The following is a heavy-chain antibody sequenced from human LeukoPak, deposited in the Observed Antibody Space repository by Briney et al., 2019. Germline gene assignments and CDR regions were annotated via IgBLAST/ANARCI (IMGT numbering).Heavy chain of an antibody. CDR3: ARDLAGADDY. V-gene: IGHV3-74*01. CDR1: SFTFSKYW. J-gene: IGHJ4*02. CDR2: IDTNGRTT. Sequence: GGSLRLSCAASSFTFSKYWFHWVRQAPGKGLDWVSRIDTNGRTTDYADSVKGRFTISRDNAKNTLFLEMNSLRAEDAAVYYCARDLAGADDYWGQGTLVTVSS. D-gene: IGHD6-13*01.